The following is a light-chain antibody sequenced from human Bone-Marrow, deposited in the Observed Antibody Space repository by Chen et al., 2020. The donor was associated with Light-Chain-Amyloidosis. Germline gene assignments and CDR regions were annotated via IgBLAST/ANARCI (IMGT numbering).Light chain of an antibody. V-gene: IGLV2-14*01. J-gene: IGLJ1*01. CDR2: EVT. CDR3: SSYTITNTLV. CDR1: SSDVGGDNH. Sequence: QSALTQPASVSGPPGQATPIPCIGTSSDVGGDNHVSWYQQHPDKAPKLMIYEVTNRPSWVPDRFSGSKSDNTASLTISGLQTEDEADYFCSSYTITNTLVFGSGTRVTVL.